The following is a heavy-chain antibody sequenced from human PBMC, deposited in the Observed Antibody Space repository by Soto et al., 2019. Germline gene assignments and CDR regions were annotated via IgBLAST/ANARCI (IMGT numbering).Heavy chain of an antibody. D-gene: IGHD6-13*01. J-gene: IGHJ4*02. CDR1: GFTFDDYA. CDR2: ISWNSGSI. CDR3: AKDASDSSSWYYFDY. Sequence: EVQLVESGGGLVQPGRSLRLSCAASGFTFDDYAMHWVRQAPGKGLEWVSGISWNSGSIGYADSVKGRFTISRDNAKNSLYLQMNSRRAEDTALYYCAKDASDSSSWYYFDYWGQGTLVTVSS. V-gene: IGHV3-9*01.